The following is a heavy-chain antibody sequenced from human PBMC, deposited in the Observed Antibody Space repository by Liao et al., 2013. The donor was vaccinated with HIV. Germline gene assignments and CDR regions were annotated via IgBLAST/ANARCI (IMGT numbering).Heavy chain of an antibody. CDR2: IYYSGST. CDR1: GGSISSSSYY. CDR3: AREQRSKDAFDV. Sequence: QLQLQESGPGLVKPSETLSLSCSVSGGSISSSSYYWGWIRQPPGKGLEWIASIYYSGSTYYNPSLKSRVSISVDTSKNEFSLRLSSVTAADTAVYFCAREQRSKDAFDVWGQG. D-gene: IGHD1-1*01. V-gene: IGHV4-39*07. J-gene: IGHJ3*01.